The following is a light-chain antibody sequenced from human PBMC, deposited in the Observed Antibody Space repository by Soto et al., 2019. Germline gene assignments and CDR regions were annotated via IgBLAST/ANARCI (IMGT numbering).Light chain of an antibody. CDR3: QQYNTYWT. J-gene: IGKJ1*01. V-gene: IGKV1-5*03. CDR1: QGISIW. CDR2: KAS. Sequence: DIQMSQSSSTLSASVGDRVTITLRARQGISIWVAWYQQKPGKATKLLIYKASSLESGVPSRFSGSGSGTEFTLTISRLQPDDVANYYSQQYNTYWTFGQGTKVDIK.